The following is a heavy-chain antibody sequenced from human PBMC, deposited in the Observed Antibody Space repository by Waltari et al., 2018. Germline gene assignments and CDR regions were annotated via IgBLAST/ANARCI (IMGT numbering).Heavy chain of an antibody. Sequence: QVQLQESGPGLVKPSETLSLTCTVSGGSISSHYWSWIRQPPGKGLEWIGYIYYSGSTNYNPSLKSRVTISVDTSKNQFSLKLSSVTAADTAVYYCARDQRILGYCSGGSCYSGWFDPWGQGTLVTVSP. CDR2: IYYSGST. CDR3: ARDQRILGYCSGGSCYSGWFDP. J-gene: IGHJ5*02. V-gene: IGHV4-59*11. D-gene: IGHD2-15*01. CDR1: GGSISSHY.